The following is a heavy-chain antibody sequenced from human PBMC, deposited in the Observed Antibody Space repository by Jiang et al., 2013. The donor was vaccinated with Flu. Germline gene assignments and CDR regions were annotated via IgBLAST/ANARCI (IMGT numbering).Heavy chain of an antibody. CDR1: GDSIDSSTYY. Sequence: GLVKPSETLSLTCSVSGDSIDSSTYYWGWIRQSPGKGLEWIGSLYAGGITYYSPSLESRLSLSMDTSRNQFSLRLTSVTAADTAVYYCARDRDILSREGFDFWGPGTLV. CDR2: LYAGGIT. D-gene: IGHD3-9*01. V-gene: IGHV4-39*07. CDR3: ARDRDILSREGFDF. J-gene: IGHJ4*02.